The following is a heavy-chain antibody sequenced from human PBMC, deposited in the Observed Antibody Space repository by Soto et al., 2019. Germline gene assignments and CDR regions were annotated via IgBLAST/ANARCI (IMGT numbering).Heavy chain of an antibody. J-gene: IGHJ6*02. CDR3: AKGITMIVVVIKDYGMDV. Sequence: GGSLRLSCAASVFTFSSYGMHWVRQAPGKGLEWVAVISDGGSNKYYADSVKGRFTISRDNSKNTLYLQMNSLRAEDTAVYYCAKGITMIVVVIKDYGMDVWGQGTTVTVSS. CDR1: VFTFSSYG. CDR2: ISDGGSNK. V-gene: IGHV3-30*18. D-gene: IGHD3-22*01.